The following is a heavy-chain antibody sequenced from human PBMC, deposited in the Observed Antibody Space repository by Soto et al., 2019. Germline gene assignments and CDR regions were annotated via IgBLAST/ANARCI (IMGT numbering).Heavy chain of an antibody. V-gene: IGHV3-9*01. J-gene: IGHJ3*02. CDR2: ISWNSGSI. Sequence: EVQLVESGGGLVQPGRSLRLSCAASGFTFDDYAMHWVRQAPGKGLEWVSGISWNSGSIGYADSVKGRFTISRDNAKNALYLQMNSLRAEDTALYYCAKDIINKGAFDIWGQGTMVTVSS. CDR1: GFTFDDYA. CDR3: AKDIINKGAFDI.